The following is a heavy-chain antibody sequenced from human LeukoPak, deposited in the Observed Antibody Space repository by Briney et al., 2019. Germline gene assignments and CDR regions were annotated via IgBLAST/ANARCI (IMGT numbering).Heavy chain of an antibody. CDR1: GFTFSSYS. CDR3: ARARGDSSRWYNDY. V-gene: IGHV3-21*01. D-gene: IGHD6-13*01. CDR2: ISSSSSYI. J-gene: IGHJ4*02. Sequence: GGSLRLSCAASGFTFSSYSMNWVRQAPGKGLECVSSISSSSSYIYYADSVKGRFTISRDNAKNSLYLQMNSLRDEDTAVYYCARARGDSSRWYNDYWGQGTLVTVSS.